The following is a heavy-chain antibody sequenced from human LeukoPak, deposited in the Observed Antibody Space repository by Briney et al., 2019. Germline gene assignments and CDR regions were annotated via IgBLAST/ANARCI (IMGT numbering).Heavy chain of an antibody. J-gene: IGHJ3*02. Sequence: TSETLSLTCTVSGASINIRYHYWSWIRQPPGKGLEWIGYIYYSGSTNYNPSLKSRVTISVDTSKNQFSLKLSSVTAADTAVYYCARTPPESPERITMIVVVDDAFDIWGQGTMVTVSS. D-gene: IGHD3-22*01. CDR2: IYYSGST. V-gene: IGHV4-61*01. CDR3: ARTPPESPERITMIVVVDDAFDI. CDR1: GASINIRYHY.